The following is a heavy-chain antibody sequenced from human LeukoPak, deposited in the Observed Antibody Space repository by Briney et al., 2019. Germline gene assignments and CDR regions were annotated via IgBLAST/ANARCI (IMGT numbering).Heavy chain of an antibody. J-gene: IGHJ4*02. CDR2: ISYDGDNK. D-gene: IGHD5-12*01. CDR3: ARGHSGYDSGLDS. Sequence: GGSLRLSCAASGFIFSSYAIHWVRQAPGKGLDWVAVISYDGDNKYYADSVKGRFTISRDNSRNTLYLQVSSLRPEDTAVYYCARGHSGYDSGLDSWGQGTLVTVSS. CDR1: GFIFSSYA. V-gene: IGHV3-30*04.